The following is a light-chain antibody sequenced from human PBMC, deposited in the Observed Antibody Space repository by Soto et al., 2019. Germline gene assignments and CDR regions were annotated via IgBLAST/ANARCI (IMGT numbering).Light chain of an antibody. Sequence: SLLHQPSSLYGSPGQSISLSCPETTSDVGRYNYVSWYQQHPGKAPKLMIYDVSYRPSWVSNRFSGSKSGITASLTISGLQAEDEADYYCNSFPTSRTYVFGTGTKVTVL. V-gene: IGLV2-14*03. CDR3: NSFPTSRTYV. CDR1: TSDVGRYNY. J-gene: IGLJ1*01. CDR2: DVS.